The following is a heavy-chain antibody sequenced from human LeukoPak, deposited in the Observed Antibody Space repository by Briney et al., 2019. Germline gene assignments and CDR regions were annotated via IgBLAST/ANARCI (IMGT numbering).Heavy chain of an antibody. J-gene: IGHJ4*02. CDR3: ARGTGFGELCDY. V-gene: IGHV3-23*01. Sequence: GGSMRLSCAASGFILNNHAMTWVRQAPGKGLQWISVISGSGRTIEYEDSVKGRFTISRDNAKNTLYLQMNSLRAEDTAVYYCARGTGFGELCDYWGQGTLVTVSS. CDR1: GFILNNHA. D-gene: IGHD3-10*01. CDR2: ISGSGRTI.